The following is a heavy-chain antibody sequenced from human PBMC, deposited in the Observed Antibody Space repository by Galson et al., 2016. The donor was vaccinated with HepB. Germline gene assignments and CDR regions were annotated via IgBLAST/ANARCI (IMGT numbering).Heavy chain of an antibody. J-gene: IGHJ5*02. CDR1: GYSFSSYD. Sequence: SVKVSCKASGYSFSSYDINWVRQAPGQGLEWVGWMNPTSGNTGYAQKFQGRVTMTRDTSIRTAYMELSSLRSEDTAVYYCARVRIVLSPVVRGGWFDPRGQGTLVTVSS. V-gene: IGHV1-8*01. CDR2: MNPTSGNT. D-gene: IGHD6-6*01. CDR3: ARVRIVLSPVVRGGWFDP.